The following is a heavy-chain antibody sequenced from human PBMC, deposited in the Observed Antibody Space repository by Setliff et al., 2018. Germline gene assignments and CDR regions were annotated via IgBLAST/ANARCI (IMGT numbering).Heavy chain of an antibody. CDR2: MNPNSGNT. D-gene: IGHD6-19*01. V-gene: IGHV1-8*02. CDR3: ARGEGSGWDYYYYMDV. CDR1: GYTFTSYD. Sequence: ASVKVSCKASGYTFTSYDINWVRQATGQGLEWMGWMNPNSGNTGYAQKFQGRVTMTRNTSISTAYMELSSLRSEDTAVYYCARGEGSGWDYYYYMDVWGKGTMVTVSS. J-gene: IGHJ6*03.